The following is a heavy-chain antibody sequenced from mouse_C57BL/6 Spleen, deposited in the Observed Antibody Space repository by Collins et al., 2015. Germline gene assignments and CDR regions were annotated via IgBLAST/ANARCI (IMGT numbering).Heavy chain of an antibody. Sequence: QIQLVQSGPELKKPGETVKISCKASEYTFTTYGMSWVKQAPGKGLKWMGWINTYSGVPTYAADFKERFAFSLETSASTAYLQINNLKNEDTATYFCASGGTSDWYFDVWGTGTTVTVSS. CDR2: INTYSGVP. CDR3: ASGGTSDWYFDV. J-gene: IGHJ1*03. CDR1: EYTFTTYG. D-gene: IGHD2-14*01. V-gene: IGHV9-3*01.